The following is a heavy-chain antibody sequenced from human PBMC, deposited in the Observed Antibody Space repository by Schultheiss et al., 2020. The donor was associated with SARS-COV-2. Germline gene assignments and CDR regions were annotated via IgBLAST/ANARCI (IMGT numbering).Heavy chain of an antibody. D-gene: IGHD2-2*01. J-gene: IGHJ6*02. V-gene: IGHV4-61*02. CDR3: ARGAVCSSTSCHDYYYYGMDV. CDR1: GYSISSGYY. CDR2: IYTSGST. Sequence: SETLSLTCAVSGYSISSGYYWSWIRQPAGKGLEWIGRIYTSGSTNYNPSLKSRVTISVDTSKNQFSLKLNSVTAADTAVYYCARGAVCSSTSCHDYYYYGMDVWGQGTTVTVSS.